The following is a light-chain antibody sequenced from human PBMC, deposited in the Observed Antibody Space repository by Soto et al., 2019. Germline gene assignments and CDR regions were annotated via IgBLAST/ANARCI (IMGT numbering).Light chain of an antibody. CDR3: AAWDDSLNGPGV. CDR1: SSNIGSNT. V-gene: IGLV1-44*01. Sequence: QAVVTQPPSASGTPGQRVTISCSGSSSNIGSNTVNWYQQLPGTAPKLLIYSNNQRPSGVPDRFSGSKSGTSASLAISGLQSEDEADYYCAAWDDSLNGPGVVGGGTKLTVL. CDR2: SNN. J-gene: IGLJ2*01.